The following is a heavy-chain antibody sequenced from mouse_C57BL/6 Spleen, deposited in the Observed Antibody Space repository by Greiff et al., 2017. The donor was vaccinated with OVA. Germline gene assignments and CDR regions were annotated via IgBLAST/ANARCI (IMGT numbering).Heavy chain of an antibody. J-gene: IGHJ4*01. D-gene: IGHD3-1*01. Sequence: VQGVESGPGLVAPSQSLSITCTVSGFSLTSYGVSWVRQPPGQGLEWLGVIWGDGSTNYHSALISRLSISKDNSKSQVFLKLNSLQTDDTATYYCAKKRGFTAYYAMDYWGQGTSVTVSS. V-gene: IGHV2-3*01. CDR2: IWGDGST. CDR3: AKKRGFTAYYAMDY. CDR1: GFSLTSYG.